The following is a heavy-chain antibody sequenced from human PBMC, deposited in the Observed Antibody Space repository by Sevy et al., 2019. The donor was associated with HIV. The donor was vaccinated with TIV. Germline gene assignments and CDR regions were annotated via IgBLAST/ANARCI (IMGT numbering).Heavy chain of an antibody. D-gene: IGHD3-10*02. CDR1: GFTFSSYA. CDR3: AREGCSKPHDY. J-gene: IGHJ4*02. CDR2: FSFGCGKI. V-gene: IGHV3-23*01. Sequence: GGSLRLSCAASGFTFSSYAMSWVRQAPGKGLEWVSTFSFGCGKINYADSVKGRFTISRDNSNNTLYLQMQSLRAEDTAVYYCAREGCSKPHDYWGQGTLVTVSS.